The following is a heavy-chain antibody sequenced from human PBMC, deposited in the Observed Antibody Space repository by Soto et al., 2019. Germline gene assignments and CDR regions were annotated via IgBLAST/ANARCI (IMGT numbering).Heavy chain of an antibody. CDR1: GFTFSSYA. J-gene: IGHJ4*02. Sequence: EVQLLESGGGLVQPGGSLRLSCAASGFTFSSYAMSWVRQAPGKGLEWVSAISGSGGSTYYADSVKGRFTISRDNSKNTLYLQMNSLRAEDTAVYYCAKNPPHPYSDYVILIFDYWGQGTLVTVSS. CDR2: ISGSGGST. V-gene: IGHV3-23*01. D-gene: IGHD4-17*01. CDR3: AKNPPHPYSDYVILIFDY.